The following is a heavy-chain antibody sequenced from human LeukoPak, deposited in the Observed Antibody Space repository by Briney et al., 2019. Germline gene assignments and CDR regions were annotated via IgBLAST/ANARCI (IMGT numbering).Heavy chain of an antibody. Sequence: ASVTVSCKASGYTFTSYHVHWVRQAPGQGPEWMGLIDPNSGATNYAQKFQGRVTMTRDTSITTAYMEVTRLTSDDTAVYYCAREDWHYDYWGQGTLVTVSS. CDR3: AREDWHYDY. CDR2: IDPNSGAT. D-gene: IGHD1-7*01. J-gene: IGHJ4*02. V-gene: IGHV1-2*02. CDR1: GYTFTSYH.